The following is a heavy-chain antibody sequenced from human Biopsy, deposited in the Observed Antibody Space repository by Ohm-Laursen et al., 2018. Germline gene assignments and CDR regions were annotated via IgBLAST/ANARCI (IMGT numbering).Heavy chain of an antibody. CDR3: ARYASYSGNYGHFDY. CDR1: GGAFTTYA. CDR2: VTPVFGTT. V-gene: IGHV1-69*15. J-gene: IGHJ4*02. D-gene: IGHD1-26*01. Sequence: SSVKVSCKSSGGAFTTYAIGWVRQAPGQGLEWMGKVTPVFGTTDYAQNFQGRLTLTADESTSTVYMDLSGLRSDDTGIYYCARYASYSGNYGHFDYWGQGTLVTVSS.